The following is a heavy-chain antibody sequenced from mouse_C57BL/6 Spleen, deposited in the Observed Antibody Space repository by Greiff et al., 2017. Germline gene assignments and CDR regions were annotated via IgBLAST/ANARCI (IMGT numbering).Heavy chain of an antibody. CDR3: ARGCSEYDCAKWD. D-gene: IGHD4-1*01. J-gene: IGHJ4*01. V-gene: IGHV1-26*01. Sequence: EVQLQQSGPELVKPGASVKISCKASGYTFTDYYISWVKQSHGQSLEWIGEINPNSGGTSYNEKFKGKATLTADKSSSTAYMELRSLTSEDSAVYFCARGCSEYDCAKWDRGQGVSVS. CDR2: INPNSGGT. CDR1: GYTFTDYY.